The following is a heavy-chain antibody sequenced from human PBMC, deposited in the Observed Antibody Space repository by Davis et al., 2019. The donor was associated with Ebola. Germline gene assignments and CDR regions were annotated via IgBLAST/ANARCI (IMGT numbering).Heavy chain of an antibody. CDR1: GYTFTSYG. CDR2: ISAYNGNT. Sequence: ASVTVSCKASGYTFTSYGISWVRQAPGQGLEWMGWISAYNGNTNYAQKLQGRVTMTTDTSTSTAYMELRSLRSDDTAVYYCARGCRKAGSSWCYFDYWGQGTLVTVSS. J-gene: IGHJ4*02. CDR3: ARGCRKAGSSWCYFDY. V-gene: IGHV1-18*01. D-gene: IGHD6-13*01.